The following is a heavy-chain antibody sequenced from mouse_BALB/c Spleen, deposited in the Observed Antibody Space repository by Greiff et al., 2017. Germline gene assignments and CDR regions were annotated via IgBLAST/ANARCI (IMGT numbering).Heavy chain of an antibody. J-gene: IGHJ4*01. CDR2: INPDSSTI. Sequence: EVKLQESGGGLVQPGGSLKLSCAASGFDFSRYWMSWVRQAPGKGLEWIGEINPDSSTINYTPSLKDKFIISRDNAKNTLYLQMSKVRSEDTALYYCARDGYYLYAMDYWGQGTSVTVSS. CDR3: ARDGYYLYAMDY. D-gene: IGHD2-3*01. V-gene: IGHV4-1*02. CDR1: GFDFSRYW.